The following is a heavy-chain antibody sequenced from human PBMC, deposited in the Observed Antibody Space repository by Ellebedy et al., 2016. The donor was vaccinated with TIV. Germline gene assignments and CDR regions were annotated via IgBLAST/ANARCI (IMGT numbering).Heavy chain of an antibody. V-gene: IGHV1-46*01. J-gene: IGHJ5*02. CDR2: INPSGGST. D-gene: IGHD3-16*02. CDR3: ARARLGELST. CDR1: GYTFTSYY. Sequence: AASVKVSCKASGYTFTSYYMHWVRQAPGQGLEWMGIINPSGGSTSYAQKFQGRVTMTRDTSTSTVDMELSSLRSEDTAVYSCARARLGELSTWGQGTLVTVSS.